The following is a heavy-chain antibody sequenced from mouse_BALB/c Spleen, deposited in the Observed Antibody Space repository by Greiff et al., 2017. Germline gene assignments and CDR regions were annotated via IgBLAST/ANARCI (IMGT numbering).Heavy chain of an antibody. CDR1: GFNIKDYY. D-gene: IGHD1-1*01. CDR2: IDPENGDT. Sequence: DVQLQESGAELVRSGASVKLSCTASGFNIKDYYMHWVKQRPEQGLEWIGWIDPENGDTEYAPKFQGKATMTADTSSNTAYLQLSSLTSEDTAVYYCSITTAMDYWGQGTSVTVSS. J-gene: IGHJ4*01. CDR3: SITTAMDY. V-gene: IGHV14-4*02.